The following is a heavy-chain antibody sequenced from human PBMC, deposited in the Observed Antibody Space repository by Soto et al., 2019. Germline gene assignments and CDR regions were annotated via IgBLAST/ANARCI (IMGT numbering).Heavy chain of an antibody. CDR3: ARDNGMAGSFDP. J-gene: IGHJ5*02. V-gene: IGHV3-48*02. Sequence: PGWSLRLSCEASGFTFSSYSMNWVRQAPGKGLEWVSYISIGSTTIFYADSVKGRFTISRDNAKNSLYLQMNSMRDEDTAVYYCARDNGMAGSFDPWGQGTLVTGSS. D-gene: IGHD2-8*01. CDR2: ISIGSTTI. CDR1: GFTFSSYS.